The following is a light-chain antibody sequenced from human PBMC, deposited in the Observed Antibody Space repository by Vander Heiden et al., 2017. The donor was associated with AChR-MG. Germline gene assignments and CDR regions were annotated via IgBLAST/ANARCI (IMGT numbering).Light chain of an antibody. Sequence: EIVMTQSPATLSVSPGERATLSCRASQSVSGNLAWFQQKPGQPPRLLIHSASTRATGIPARFSGSGSGTEFTLTISSLQSEDVAVYFCHQYNLWPQTFGQRTKLEIK. CDR2: SAS. CDR3: HQYNLWPQT. J-gene: IGKJ2*01. CDR1: QSVSGN. V-gene: IGKV3-15*01.